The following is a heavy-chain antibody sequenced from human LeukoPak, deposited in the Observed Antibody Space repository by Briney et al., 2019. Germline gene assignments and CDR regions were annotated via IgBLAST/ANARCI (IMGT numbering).Heavy chain of an antibody. CDR3: ARDTRFFGVVIMEWFNP. J-gene: IGHJ5*02. CDR2: IYYSGST. V-gene: IGHV4-30-4*08. CDR1: GGSISSGDYY. Sequence: SETLSLTCTVSGGSISSGDYYWSWIRQPPGKGLEWIGYIYYSGSTYYNPSLKSRVTISVDTSKNQFSLKLSSVTAADTAVYYCARDTRFFGVVIMEWFNPWGQGTLVTVSS. D-gene: IGHD3-3*01.